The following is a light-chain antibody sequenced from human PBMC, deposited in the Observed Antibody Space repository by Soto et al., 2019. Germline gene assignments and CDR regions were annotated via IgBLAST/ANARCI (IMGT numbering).Light chain of an antibody. CDR2: QAS. CDR1: QRINNW. J-gene: IGKJ1*01. Sequence: DIPMTQSPSTLAASAGDRVTITCRASQRINNWLAWYQQKPGKAPKLLIYQASTFQSGVPPRFSGSGFGTEFTLTISNLQAEDFAMYYCQQYNSHWSWTFGQGTKVNI. CDR3: QQYNSHWSWT. V-gene: IGKV1-5*03.